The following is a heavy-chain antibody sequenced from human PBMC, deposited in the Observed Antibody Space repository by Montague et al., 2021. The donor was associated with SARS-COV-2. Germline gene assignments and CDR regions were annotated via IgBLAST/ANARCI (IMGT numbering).Heavy chain of an antibody. D-gene: IGHD3-22*01. Sequence: SETLSLTCGVYGGSFGDDHWSWIRQPPGKGLEWIGDIRQSGTTXXXPXXXXRVPISVDTSKNQFSLRLNSVTAADTAIYFCARGHLSVSMIVVVFTSASYYFDYWGQGALVTVSS. J-gene: IGHJ4*02. V-gene: IGHV4-34*01. CDR2: IRQSGTT. CDR3: ARGHLSVSMIVVVFTSASYYFDY. CDR1: GGSFGDDH.